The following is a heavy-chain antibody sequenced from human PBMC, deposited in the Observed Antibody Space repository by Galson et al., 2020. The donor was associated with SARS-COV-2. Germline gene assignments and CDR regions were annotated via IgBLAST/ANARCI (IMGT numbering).Heavy chain of an antibody. CDR1: GYTFTSYS. V-gene: IGHV7-4-1*02. D-gene: IGHD4-17*01. Sequence: ASVKVSCKASGYTFTSYSISWVRQAPGQGLEWMGWINTETGNPAYAQGLTGRSVFSLDTSVSTAYLQINSLRSEDTAVYYCARLPPLSNTEDFWGQGTLVTVSS. J-gene: IGHJ4*02. CDR3: ARLPPLSNTEDF. CDR2: INTETGNP.